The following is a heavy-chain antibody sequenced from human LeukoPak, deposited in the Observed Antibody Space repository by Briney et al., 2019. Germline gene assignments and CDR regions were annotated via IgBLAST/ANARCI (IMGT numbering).Heavy chain of an antibody. V-gene: IGHV4-61*02. D-gene: IGHD3-22*01. CDR3: ARAPPYYDSSGYYYNAPWWFDP. J-gene: IGHJ5*02. CDR2: IYTSGST. CDR1: GGSISSGSYY. Sequence: SETLSLTCTVSGGSISSGSYYWRWIRQPAGKGLEWIGRIYTSGSTNYNPSLKSRVTISVDTSKNQFSLKLSSVTAADTAVYYCARAPPYYDSSGYYYNAPWWFDPWGQGTLVTVSS.